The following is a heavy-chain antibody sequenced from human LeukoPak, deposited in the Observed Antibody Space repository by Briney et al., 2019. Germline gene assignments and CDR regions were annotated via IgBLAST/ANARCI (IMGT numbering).Heavy chain of an antibody. D-gene: IGHD2-8*01. CDR2: ISYSGRVI. Sequence: GGSLRLSCAASGFTFDTFGMHWVRRAPGQGLEWLSYISYSGRVIYYADSVKGRFTISRDNDENSLYLQMSILRAEDTAVYYCARDGYCTNGVCYTADYWGQGTLVTVSS. V-gene: IGHV3-48*01. J-gene: IGHJ4*02. CDR3: ARDGYCTNGVCYTADY. CDR1: GFTFDTFG.